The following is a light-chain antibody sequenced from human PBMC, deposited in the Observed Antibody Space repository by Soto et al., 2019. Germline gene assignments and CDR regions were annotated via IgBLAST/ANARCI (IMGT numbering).Light chain of an antibody. J-gene: IGKJ3*01. CDR2: TTS. V-gene: IGKV1-39*01. CDR3: QHSYTKRIT. Sequence: DIQMTQSPSSLSAYVGDRVTITCRASQGISNRLNWYQQQPGRAPKLLVYTTSNLQSGVPSRFSGSGSGTDFTLTINSLQPEDFATYFCQHSYTKRITFGPGTKVDIK. CDR1: QGISNR.